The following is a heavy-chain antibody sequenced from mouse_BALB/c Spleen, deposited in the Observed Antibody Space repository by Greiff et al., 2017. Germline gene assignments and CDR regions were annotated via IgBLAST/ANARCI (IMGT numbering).Heavy chain of an antibody. CDR1: GYAFTNYL. V-gene: IGHV1-54*01. CDR2: INPGSGGT. CDR3: AREGGVDWFAY. Sequence: QVQLKESGAELVRPGTSVKVSCKASGYAFTNYLIEWVKQRPGQGLEWIGVINPGSGGTNYNEKFKGKATLTADKSSSTAYMQLSSLTSDDSAVYFCAREGGVDWFAYWGQGTLVTVSA. J-gene: IGHJ3*01.